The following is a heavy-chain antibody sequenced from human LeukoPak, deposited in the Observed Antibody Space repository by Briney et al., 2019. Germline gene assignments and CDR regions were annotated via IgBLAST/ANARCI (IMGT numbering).Heavy chain of an antibody. D-gene: IGHD2-15*01. CDR1: GFTFSSYN. Sequence: GRSLRLFCAASGFTFSSYNMKWVRQAPGGGLEWVSSISRTGSYIYYADSVKGRFTIYRDNAQNSLYLKMNSLRVEDTAVYYCARVLETDCRGGSCYSGLDYWGQGTLVTVSS. J-gene: IGHJ4*02. CDR2: ISRTGSYI. V-gene: IGHV3-21*01. CDR3: ARVLETDCRGGSCYSGLDY.